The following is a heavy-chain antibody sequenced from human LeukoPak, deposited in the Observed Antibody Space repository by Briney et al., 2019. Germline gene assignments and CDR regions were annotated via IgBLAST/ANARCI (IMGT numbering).Heavy chain of an antibody. CDR1: GSTFSSQA. CDR2: FTGSDGNI. D-gene: IGHD1/OR15-1a*01. Sequence: GGSLRLSCAASGSTFSSQALSWVRQAPGKGLEWVPSFTGSDGNIHYADSVKGRFTLSRDSSKGTMYLQMISLRADDTATYYCAAGGGNTFNPWGQGIVVTVSS. V-gene: IGHV3-23*01. CDR3: AAGGGNTFNP. J-gene: IGHJ5*02.